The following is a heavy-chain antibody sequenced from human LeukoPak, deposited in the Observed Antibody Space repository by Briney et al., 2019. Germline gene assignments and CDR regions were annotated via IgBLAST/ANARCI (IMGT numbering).Heavy chain of an antibody. V-gene: IGHV3-21*01. CDR2: ISSSSSYI. CDR1: GFTFSSYS. Sequence: GGSLRLSCAASGFTFSSYSMNWVRQAPGKGLEWVSSISSSSSYIYYADSVKGRFTISRDNAKNSLYLQMNSLRAEDTAVYYCANALDDFGGGWGQGTLVTVAS. J-gene: IGHJ4*02. D-gene: IGHD4-23*01. CDR3: ANALDDFGGG.